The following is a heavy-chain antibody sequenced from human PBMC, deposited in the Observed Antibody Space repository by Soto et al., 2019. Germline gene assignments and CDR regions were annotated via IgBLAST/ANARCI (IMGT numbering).Heavy chain of an antibody. V-gene: IGHV1-69*08. CDR3: ARDRGDGAETY. CDR1: GGTFSSYT. Sequence: QVQLVQSGAEVKKPGSSVKVSCKASGGTFSSYTISWVRQAPGQGLEWMGRIIPILGIANYAQKFQGRVPITADKSTSTAYRALSSLRSEDTAVYYCARDRGDGAETYWGQGTLVTVSS. J-gene: IGHJ4*02. CDR2: IIPILGIA. D-gene: IGHD2-21*02.